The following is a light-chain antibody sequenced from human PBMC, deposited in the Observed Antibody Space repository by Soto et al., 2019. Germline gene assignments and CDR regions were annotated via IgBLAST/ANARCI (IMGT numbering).Light chain of an antibody. CDR1: QTISTY. CDR2: AAS. J-gene: IGKJ2*01. CDR3: QQSLGIPYT. V-gene: IGKV1-39*01. Sequence: DIQMTQSPSSLSASVGDRVTITCRASQTISTYLNWYQQKPGKAPKLLIYAASTLQSGVPSGFSGSGSGTDFTLTINSLQPEDFATYYCQQSLGIPYTFGQGTKLEIQ.